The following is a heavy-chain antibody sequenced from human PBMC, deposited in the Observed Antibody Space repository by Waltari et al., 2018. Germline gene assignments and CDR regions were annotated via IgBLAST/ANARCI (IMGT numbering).Heavy chain of an antibody. Sequence: QVQLQESGPGLVKPSETLSLTCTVSGGSISSYYWSWIRQPPGKGLEWIGYIYYSGSTNYHPSLKSRVTISVDTSKNQFSLKLSSVTAADTAVYYCARAHSLLTYYYDSSGYTVFDYWGQGTLVTVSS. V-gene: IGHV4-59*01. J-gene: IGHJ4*02. CDR1: GGSISSYY. CDR3: ARAHSLLTYYYDSSGYTVFDY. D-gene: IGHD3-22*01. CDR2: IYYSGST.